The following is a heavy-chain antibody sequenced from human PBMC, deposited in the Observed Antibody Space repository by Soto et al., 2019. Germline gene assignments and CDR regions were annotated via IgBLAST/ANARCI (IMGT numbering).Heavy chain of an antibody. Sequence: QVHLVQSGAEVKKPGASVKVSCKASGYAFTSYGMSWVRQAPGQGLEWMGWINTYNSDTNSAPRLQGRITMTTDTSTSTAFLELRSLSSDDTAVYYCVRDEPDSCRGGNCFYLDYWGQGTLVSVSS. CDR1: GYAFTSYG. J-gene: IGHJ4*02. V-gene: IGHV1-18*04. CDR2: INTYNSDT. CDR3: VRDEPDSCRGGNCFYLDY. D-gene: IGHD2-15*01.